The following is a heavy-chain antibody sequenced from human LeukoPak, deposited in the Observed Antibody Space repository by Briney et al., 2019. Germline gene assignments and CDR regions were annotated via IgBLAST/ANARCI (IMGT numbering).Heavy chain of an antibody. Sequence: GRSLRLSCAASGFSFSSYAIHWVRQAPGKGLEWVALISYNGGKKDYADSVKGRFTIDRDNSKNTVYLQMNSLRPDDTAIYFCARQESRNYYYEGLDYWGQGNLVTVSS. CDR1: GFSFSSYA. CDR3: ARQESRNYYYEGLDY. V-gene: IGHV3-30*04. J-gene: IGHJ4*02. CDR2: ISYNGGKK. D-gene: IGHD3-22*01.